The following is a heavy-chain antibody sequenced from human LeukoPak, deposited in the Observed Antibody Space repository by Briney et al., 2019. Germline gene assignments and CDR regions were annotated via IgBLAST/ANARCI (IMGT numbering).Heavy chain of an antibody. Sequence: GGSLRLSCAASGFTFSSYAMSWVRQAPGKGLEWVSGISGSGGSTYYADSVKGRFTISRDNAKNPLYLQMNSLRAEDTAVYYCAELGITMIGGVWGKGTTVTISS. D-gene: IGHD3-10*02. V-gene: IGHV3-23*01. J-gene: IGHJ6*04. CDR3: AELGITMIGGV. CDR1: GFTFSSYA. CDR2: ISGSGGST.